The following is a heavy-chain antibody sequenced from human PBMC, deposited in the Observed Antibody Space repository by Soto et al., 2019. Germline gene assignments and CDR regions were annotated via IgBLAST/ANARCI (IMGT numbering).Heavy chain of an antibody. CDR3: ARDGYCTNGVCYTVFDY. CDR1: GGSISSISSY. V-gene: IGHV4-39*02. Sequence: SETLSLTCTVSGGSISSISSYWGWIRQPPGKGLEWIGNVYYSGSTYSNPSLKSRLTISADTSKNQFSLKLSSVTAADTAVYYCARDGYCTNGVCYTVFDYWGQGTLVTVSS. J-gene: IGHJ4*02. D-gene: IGHD2-8*01. CDR2: VYYSGST.